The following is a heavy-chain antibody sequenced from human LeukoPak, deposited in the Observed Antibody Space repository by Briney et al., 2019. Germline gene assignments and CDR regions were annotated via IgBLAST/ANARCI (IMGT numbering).Heavy chain of an antibody. CDR1: GFTFSSYA. CDR3: AGGYYDILTGYIYYYMDV. CDR2: ISGSGGST. V-gene: IGHV3-23*01. J-gene: IGHJ6*03. Sequence: GGSLRLSCAASGFTFSSYAMSWVRQAPGKGLEWVSAISGSGGSTYYADSVKGRFTISRDNAKNSLYLQMNSLRAEDTAVYYCAGGYYDILTGYIYYYMDVWGKGTTVTISS. D-gene: IGHD3-9*01.